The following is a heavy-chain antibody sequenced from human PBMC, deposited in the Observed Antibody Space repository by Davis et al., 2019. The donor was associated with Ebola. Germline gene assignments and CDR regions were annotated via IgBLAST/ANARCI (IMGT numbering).Heavy chain of an antibody. V-gene: IGHV3-15*01. D-gene: IGHD1-26*01. J-gene: IGHJ5*01. CDR1: GFTFSNAY. CDR3: ARDAGSTWLDS. CDR2: IKSKTFGGTT. Sequence: PGGSLRLSCAASGFTFSNAYMNWVRQSPGKGLEWVGRIKSKTFGGTTDYAPPVTGRFTISRDDSSNTLFLQMNSLRAEDTATYYCARDAGSTWLDSWGQGTLVTVSS.